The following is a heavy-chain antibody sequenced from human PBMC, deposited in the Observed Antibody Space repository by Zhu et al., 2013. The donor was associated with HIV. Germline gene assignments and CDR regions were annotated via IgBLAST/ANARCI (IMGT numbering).Heavy chain of an antibody. J-gene: IGHJ6*03. Sequence: VQSGPEVRRPGASVKVSCKASGYSIKNHGFNWVRQAPGQGLEWMGWINPNSGGTNYAQKFQGRVTMTRDTSISTAYMELSRLRYDDTAVYYCAREADDYYGSGSPMDVWGKGTTVTVSS. CDR2: INPNSGGT. CDR3: AREADDYYGSGSPMDV. CDR1: GYSIKNHG. D-gene: IGHD3-10*01. V-gene: IGHV1-2*02.